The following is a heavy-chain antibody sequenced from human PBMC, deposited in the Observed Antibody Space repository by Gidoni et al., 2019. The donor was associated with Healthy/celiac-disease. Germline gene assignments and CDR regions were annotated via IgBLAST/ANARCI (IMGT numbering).Heavy chain of an antibody. CDR3: ARGAISPQGAFDY. D-gene: IGHD3-9*01. Sequence: QVQLQESGPGLVKPSQTLSLTCTVSGGSIRSGSYYWSWIRQPAGKGLEWIGRIYTSGSTNYNPSLKSRVTMSVDTSKNQFSLKLSSVTAADTAVYYCARGAISPQGAFDYWGQGTLVTVSS. J-gene: IGHJ4*02. CDR1: GGSIRSGSYY. CDR2: IYTSGST. V-gene: IGHV4-61*02.